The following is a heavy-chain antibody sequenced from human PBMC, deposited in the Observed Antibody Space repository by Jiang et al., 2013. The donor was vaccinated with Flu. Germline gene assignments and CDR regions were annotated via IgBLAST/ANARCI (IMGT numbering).Heavy chain of an antibody. CDR1: GGSISGGSYS. D-gene: IGHD3-10*01. CDR2: MYYNGGF. V-gene: IGHV4-39*01. Sequence: SGPGLVKPSETLSLTCSVSGGSISGGSYSWVWIRQPPGKGLEWIGSMYYNGGFQYNPTLKSRVTIFVDTSKNQFSLEVSSVTATDTAVYYCARQPSGFGDLFRDFHYYGMDVWGQGTTVTVSS. CDR3: ARQPSGFGDLFRDFHYYGMDV. J-gene: IGHJ6*02.